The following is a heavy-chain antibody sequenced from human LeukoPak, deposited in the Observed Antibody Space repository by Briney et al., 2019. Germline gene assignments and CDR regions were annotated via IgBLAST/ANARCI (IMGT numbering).Heavy chain of an antibody. D-gene: IGHD4-17*01. J-gene: IGHJ3*02. Sequence: SETLSLTCTVSGGSISSYYWSWIRQPSGKGLEWIGYIYTSGSTNYNPSLKSRVTISVDTSKNQFSLKLSSVTAADTAVYYCARHGAYDYGDRDAFDIWGQGTMVTVSS. CDR1: GGSISSYY. CDR2: IYTSGST. CDR3: ARHGAYDYGDRDAFDI. V-gene: IGHV4-4*09.